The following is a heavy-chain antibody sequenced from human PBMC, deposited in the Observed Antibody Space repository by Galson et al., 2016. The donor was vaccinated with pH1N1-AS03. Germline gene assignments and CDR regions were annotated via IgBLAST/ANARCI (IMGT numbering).Heavy chain of an antibody. CDR3: ARDRHYYDYIWGTYRYDWYFDL. CDR2: IWHDGSEK. Sequence: LRLSCAASGFSFSASWMSWVRQAPGKGLEWVAVIWHDGSEKYYADSVKGRFTISRDNSKNTLYLQVNSLRAEDTAVYYCARDRHYYDYIWGTYRYDWYFDLWGRGTLVTVSS. V-gene: IGHV3-33*08. CDR1: GFSFSASW. D-gene: IGHD3-16*02. J-gene: IGHJ2*01.